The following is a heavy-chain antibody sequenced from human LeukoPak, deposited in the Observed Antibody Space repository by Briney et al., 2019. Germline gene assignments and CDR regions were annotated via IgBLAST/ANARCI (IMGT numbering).Heavy chain of an antibody. Sequence: GASVTVSCKASGYTFTNYYLHWVRQAPGQGLEWMGIITPSGGSTYSAQKFQGRVTMTRDTSTSTAYMELSSLRSEDTAVYYCARDFRPVAGSYFKYWGQGTLVTVSS. CDR2: ITPSGGST. CDR3: ARDFRPVAGSYFKY. D-gene: IGHD3-10*01. V-gene: IGHV1-46*01. CDR1: GYTFTNYY. J-gene: IGHJ4*02.